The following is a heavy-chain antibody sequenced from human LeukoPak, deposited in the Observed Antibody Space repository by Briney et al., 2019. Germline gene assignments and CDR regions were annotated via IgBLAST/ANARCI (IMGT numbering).Heavy chain of an antibody. Sequence: GESLKISCKVSGYSFTNYWIGWVRQMPGEGLEWMAIIYPGDSDTKYSPSFQGQVTISADKSINTAYLQWSSLKASDTAMYYCARLSGSYYSAFDIWGQGTMVTVSS. J-gene: IGHJ3*02. CDR1: GYSFTNYW. CDR3: ARLSGSYYSAFDI. V-gene: IGHV5-51*01. D-gene: IGHD1-26*01. CDR2: IYPGDSDT.